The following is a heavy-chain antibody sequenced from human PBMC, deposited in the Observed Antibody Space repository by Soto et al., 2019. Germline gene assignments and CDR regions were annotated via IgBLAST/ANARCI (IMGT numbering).Heavy chain of an antibody. D-gene: IGHD4-17*01. CDR3: ARGRRSGTPTVTTTAVADYYYYGMDV. Sequence: SETLSLTCAVYGGSFSGYYWSWIRQPPGKGLEWIGEINHSGSTNYNPSLKSRVTISVDTSKNQFSLKLSSVTAADTAVYYCARGRRSGTPTVTTTAVADYYYYGMDVWGQGTTVTVSS. J-gene: IGHJ6*02. CDR2: INHSGST. V-gene: IGHV4-34*01. CDR1: GGSFSGYY.